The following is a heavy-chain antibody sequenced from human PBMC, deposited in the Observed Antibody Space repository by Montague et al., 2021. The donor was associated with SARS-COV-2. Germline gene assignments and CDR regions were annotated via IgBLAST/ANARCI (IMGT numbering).Heavy chain of an antibody. D-gene: IGHD3-10*01. Sequence: SLRLSCAASGFTFSSYAMHLFRQAPVKGLEWVAVISYDGSNKYYSDSVKGRFTISRDNSKNTLYLQMNSLRAEDTAVYYCAGGLLWFGEFGYWGQGTLVTVSS. CDR2: ISYDGSNK. CDR1: GFTFSSYA. J-gene: IGHJ4*02. V-gene: IGHV3-30-3*01. CDR3: AGGLLWFGEFGY.